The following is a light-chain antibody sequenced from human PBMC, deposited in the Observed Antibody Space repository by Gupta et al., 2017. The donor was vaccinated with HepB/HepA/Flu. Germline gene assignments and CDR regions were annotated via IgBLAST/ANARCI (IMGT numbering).Light chain of an antibody. V-gene: IGKV1-5*03. CDR1: QSVNSE. CDR2: KAS. J-gene: IGKJ5*01. Sequence: DIQMTQSPSTLSASIGDSVTITCRASQSVNSELAWYQQRPGKAPKLLIYKASKVERGVPSRFSGSGEGKEFTLTSSHEQHDDCENYYGQQDDFFYDFGQRTRLEIK. CDR3: QQDDFFYD.